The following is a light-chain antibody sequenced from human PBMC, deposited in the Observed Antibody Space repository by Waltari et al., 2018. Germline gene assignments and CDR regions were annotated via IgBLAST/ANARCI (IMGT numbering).Light chain of an antibody. CDR1: SSNIGSKT. CDR2: SNN. Sequence: QSMLTQPPSASGTPGQRVTISCSGSSSNIGSKTLNWYQHLPGTAPRVLISSNNQRPSGVPDRFSGSKSGTSASLAISGLQSEDEADYYCSSWDDSVIGPVFGGGTKLTVL. V-gene: IGLV1-44*01. J-gene: IGLJ2*01. CDR3: SSWDDSVIGPV.